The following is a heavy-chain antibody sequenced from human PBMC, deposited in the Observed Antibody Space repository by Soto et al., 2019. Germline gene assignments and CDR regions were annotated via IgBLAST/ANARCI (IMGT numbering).Heavy chain of an antibody. V-gene: IGHV1-69*13. D-gene: IGHD3-3*01. CDR1: GGTFSSYA. J-gene: IGHJ6*02. CDR2: IIPIFGTA. Sequence: GASVKVSCKASGGTFSSYAISWVRQAPGQGLEWMGGIIPIFGTANYAQKFQGRVTITADESTSTAYMELSSLRSEDTAVYYCARARQYLEWLPLTIDYSYNCMDVWGQGTTVS. CDR3: ARARQYLEWLPLTIDYSYNCMDV.